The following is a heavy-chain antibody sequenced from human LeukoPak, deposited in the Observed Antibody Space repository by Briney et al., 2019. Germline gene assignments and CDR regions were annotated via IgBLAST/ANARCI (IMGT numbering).Heavy chain of an antibody. CDR1: GGSISSGTYY. Sequence: PSQTLSLTCTVSGGSISSGTYYWSWIRQPAGKGLEWIGRIYTSGSTNYNPSLKSRVTISVDTSKNQFSLKLNSVTAADTAVYYCAVTGTPYWGQGTLVTVSS. J-gene: IGHJ4*02. CDR2: IYTSGST. V-gene: IGHV4-61*02. D-gene: IGHD1-7*01. CDR3: AVTGTPY.